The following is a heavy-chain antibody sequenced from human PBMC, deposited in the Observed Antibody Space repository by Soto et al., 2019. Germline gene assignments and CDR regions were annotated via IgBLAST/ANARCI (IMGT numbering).Heavy chain of an antibody. Sequence: PGGSLRLSCAVSGFTFSSYWIHWVRQAPGKGLVWVSRISSDGSSTKYADSVKGRFTIFRDNAKNTLYLEMNSLRVEDTAVYYCARVGVDTGVVDGGYYYYGMDVWGQGTTVTVSS. J-gene: IGHJ6*02. V-gene: IGHV3-74*01. CDR1: GFTFSSYW. D-gene: IGHD5-18*01. CDR3: ARVGVDTGVVDGGYYYYGMDV. CDR2: ISSDGSST.